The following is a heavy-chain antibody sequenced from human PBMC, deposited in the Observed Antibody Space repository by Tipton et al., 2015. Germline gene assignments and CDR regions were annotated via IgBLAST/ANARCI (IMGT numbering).Heavy chain of an antibody. CDR3: ARIVSRGNYYFGLDV. Sequence: TLSLTCTVSGGSISHYYWSWIRQPPGKGLEWFGHIYYSGSTNYNPSLKSRVTMSVDTSKNQFSLKLTSVTAADTAEYYCARIVSRGNYYFGLDVWGQGTKVTVSS. D-gene: IGHD3-16*01. J-gene: IGHJ6*02. V-gene: IGHV4-59*01. CDR2: IYYSGST. CDR1: GGSISHYY.